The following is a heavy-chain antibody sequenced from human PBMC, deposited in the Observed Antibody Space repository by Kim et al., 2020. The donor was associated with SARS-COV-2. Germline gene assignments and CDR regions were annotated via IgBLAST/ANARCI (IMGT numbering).Heavy chain of an antibody. CDR1: GFSFSKYG. Sequence: GGSLRLSCEASGFSFSKYGMHWVRQAPGKGLQWVSFISDSGANIYDADFVKGRFTITRDNSKNTMYLQMNSLRDDDTAVYYCTKDRRLYSEALGGEPPDGMDVWGQGTTVTVSS. V-gene: IGHV3-23*01. CDR2: ISDSGANI. J-gene: IGHJ6*02. CDR3: TKDRRLYSEALGGEPPDGMDV. D-gene: IGHD3-16*01.